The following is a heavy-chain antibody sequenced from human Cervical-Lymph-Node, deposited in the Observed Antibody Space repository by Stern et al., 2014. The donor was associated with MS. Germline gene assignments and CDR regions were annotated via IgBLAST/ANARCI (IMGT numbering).Heavy chain of an antibody. CDR3: ARGGDFWSDFNPRNPFDL. J-gene: IGHJ3*01. CDR2: IYPGDSDT. Sequence: EVQLVESGAEVKKPGESLKISCKGSGYSFSTYWIGWVRQMPGKGLEYMGIIYPGDSDTRYSPSFQGQVTISADKSISTAYLQWISLKASDTAFYYCARGGDFWSDFNPRNPFDLWGQGTMVTVSS. V-gene: IGHV5-51*01. D-gene: IGHD3-3*01. CDR1: GYSFSTYW.